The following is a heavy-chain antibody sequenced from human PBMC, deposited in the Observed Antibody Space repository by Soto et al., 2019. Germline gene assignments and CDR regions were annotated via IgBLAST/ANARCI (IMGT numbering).Heavy chain of an antibody. CDR3: AIIPGKEYDSSDLGDY. D-gene: IGHD3-22*01. Sequence: PGESLKISCKGSGYSFTSYWIGWVRQMPGKGLEWMGIIYPGDSDTRYSPSFQGQVTISADKSISTAYLQWSSLKASDTAMYYCAIIPGKEYDSSDLGDYWGQGTLVTVSS. V-gene: IGHV5-51*01. CDR2: IYPGDSDT. CDR1: GYSFTSYW. J-gene: IGHJ4*02.